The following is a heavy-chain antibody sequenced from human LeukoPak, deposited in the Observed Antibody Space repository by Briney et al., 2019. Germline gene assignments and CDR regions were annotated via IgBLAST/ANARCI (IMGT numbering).Heavy chain of an antibody. D-gene: IGHD6-19*01. CDR3: AREAPATKKYSSGWYDYYYMDV. V-gene: IGHV4-39*07. Sequence: SETLSLTCTVSGGSISSSSYYWRWLRQPPGRGREWIGSIYYSGCAYNYPSLKSRGTISVDTSKNQFSLKLSSVTAADTAVYYCAREAPATKKYSSGWYDYYYMDVWGKGTTVTVSS. CDR2: IYYSGCA. J-gene: IGHJ6*03. CDR1: GGSISSSSYY.